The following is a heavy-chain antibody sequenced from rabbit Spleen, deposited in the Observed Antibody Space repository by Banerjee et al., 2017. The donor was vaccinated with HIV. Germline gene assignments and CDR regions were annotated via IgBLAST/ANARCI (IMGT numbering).Heavy chain of an antibody. J-gene: IGHJ4*01. Sequence: QEQLVESGGGLVQPEGSLTLTCTASGFSFSGSYYMCWVRQAPGKGLEWIACIYAGSRGSTYYATWAKGRFTISKASSTTVTLQMTSLTAADRATYFCARDRAGFGGDDPTFNLWGPGTLVTVS. D-gene: IGHD2-1*01. V-gene: IGHV1S45*01. CDR3: ARDRAGFGGDDPTFNL. CDR1: GFSFSGSYY. CDR2: IYAGSRGST.